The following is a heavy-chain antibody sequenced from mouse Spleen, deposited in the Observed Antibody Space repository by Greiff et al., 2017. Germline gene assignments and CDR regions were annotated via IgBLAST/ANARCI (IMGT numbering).Heavy chain of an antibody. CDR1: GFTFSDYY. J-gene: IGHJ2*01. Sequence: EVMLVESEGGLVQPGSSMKLSCTASGFTFSDYYMAWVRQVPEKGLEWVANINYDGGSTYYLDSLKSRFIISRDNAKNILYLQMSSLKSEDTATYYCARGYYGKLDFWGQGTTLTVSS. CDR3: ARGYYGKLDF. CDR2: INYDGGST. D-gene: IGHD1-1*01. V-gene: IGHV5-16*01.